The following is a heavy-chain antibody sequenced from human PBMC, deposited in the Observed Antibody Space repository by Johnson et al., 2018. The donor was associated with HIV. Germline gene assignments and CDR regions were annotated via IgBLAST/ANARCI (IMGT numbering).Heavy chain of an antibody. V-gene: IGHV3-30-3*01. Sequence: VQLVESGGGVVQPGRSLRLSCAASGFTFSSYAMHWVRQAPGKGLEWVAVISYDGSNKYYADSVKGRFTISRDNSKNTLYLQMNSLRAEDTAVYYCARDEPYNLNAFDIWGQGKMVTVSS. CDR2: ISYDGSNK. D-gene: IGHD5-24*01. J-gene: IGHJ3*02. CDR1: GFTFSSYA. CDR3: ARDEPYNLNAFDI.